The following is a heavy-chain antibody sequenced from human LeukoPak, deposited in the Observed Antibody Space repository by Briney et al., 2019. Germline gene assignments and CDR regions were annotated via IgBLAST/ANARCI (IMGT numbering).Heavy chain of an antibody. D-gene: IGHD1-26*01. Sequence: GASVKVSCKASGGTFTSYAISWGRQAPGQGLEWMGGIIPIFGTANYAQKFQGRVTMTRDMSTSTDYMELSSLRSEDTAIYYCARDNSVGDNAWWFDPWGQGTLVTVSS. CDR2: IIPIFGTA. V-gene: IGHV1-69*05. CDR3: ARDNSVGDNAWWFDP. J-gene: IGHJ5*02. CDR1: GGTFTSYA.